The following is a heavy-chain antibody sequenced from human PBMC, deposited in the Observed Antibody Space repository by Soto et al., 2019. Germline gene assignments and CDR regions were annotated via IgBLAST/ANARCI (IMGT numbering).Heavy chain of an antibody. Sequence: GGSLRLSCAASGFTFSSYGMHWVRQAPGKGLEWVAVIWNDGGNKYYADSVKGRFTISRDNSKNTLNLQMNSLRAEDTAEYYWARVSVKNAYWGQGTLVTVSS. J-gene: IGHJ4*02. CDR1: GFTFSSYG. CDR3: ARVSVKNAY. V-gene: IGHV3-33*01. CDR2: IWNDGGNK. D-gene: IGHD4-17*01.